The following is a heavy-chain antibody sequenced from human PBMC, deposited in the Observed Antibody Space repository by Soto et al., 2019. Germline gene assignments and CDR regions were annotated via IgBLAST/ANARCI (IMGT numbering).Heavy chain of an antibody. CDR3: ARVTMVIRDSNHFGVEF. CDR1: VFPISSPYS. V-gene: IGHV4-38-2*02. Sequence: WETLSLTCLLYVFPISSPYSWGWIREPPGKGLEWIGSISHTGTTSYSPSLTSRVSISVDTSKNQVSLKLTSVTAADTAVYFCARVTMVIRDSNHFGVEFWGHGTTGIVSS. D-gene: IGHD2-21*01. J-gene: IGHJ6*01. CDR2: ISHTGTT.